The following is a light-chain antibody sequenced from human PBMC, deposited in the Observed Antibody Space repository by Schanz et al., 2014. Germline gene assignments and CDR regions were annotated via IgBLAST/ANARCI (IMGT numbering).Light chain of an antibody. Sequence: QSALTQPASVSGSPGQSITISCTGTSSDVVSYTLVSWYQHHPGKAPKLMIYEGSKRPSGVSDRFSGSKSGKTASLTISGLQAEDEADYHCSSHTAITTAVVFGGGTKLTVL. CDR1: SSDVVSYTL. CDR3: SSHTAITTAVV. CDR2: EGS. V-gene: IGLV2-14*02. J-gene: IGLJ2*01.